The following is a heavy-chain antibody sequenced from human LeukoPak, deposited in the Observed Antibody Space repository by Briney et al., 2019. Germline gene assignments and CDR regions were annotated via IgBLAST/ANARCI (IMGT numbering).Heavy chain of an antibody. CDR2: IYYSGCT. Sequence: SETLSLTCTVSGGSVSSSSYSWDWIRQPPGKGLEWIGTIYYSGCTYYSSSLKSRVTISVDTSQNQFSLTLSSVTARDTPVDDCAGHGGSNATSFFDYWGKGTLGTVS. J-gene: IGHJ4*02. D-gene: IGHD4-23*01. V-gene: IGHV4-39*01. CDR3: AGHGGSNATSFFDY. CDR1: GGSVSSSSYS.